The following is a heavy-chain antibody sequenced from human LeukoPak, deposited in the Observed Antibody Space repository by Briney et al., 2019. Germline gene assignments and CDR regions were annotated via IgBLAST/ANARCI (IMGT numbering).Heavy chain of an antibody. CDR3: AKEAGYSSSWDY. D-gene: IGHD6-13*01. Sequence: GGSLRLSCTGSGFTVSSSYMSWVRQTPGKGLEWVSAISGSGGSTYYADSVKGRFTISRDNSKNTLYLQMNSLRAEDTAVYYCAKEAGYSSSWDYWGQGALVTVSS. V-gene: IGHV3-23*01. J-gene: IGHJ4*02. CDR2: ISGSGGST. CDR1: GFTVSSSY.